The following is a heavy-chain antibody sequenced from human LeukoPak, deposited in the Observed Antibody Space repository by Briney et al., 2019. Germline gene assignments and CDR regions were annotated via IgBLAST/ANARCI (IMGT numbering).Heavy chain of an antibody. CDR1: GFTFSSYG. D-gene: IGHD2-21*01. V-gene: IGHV3-33*06. J-gene: IGHJ4*02. Sequence: TGGSLRLSCAASGFTFSSYGMHWVRQAPGKGLEWVAVIWYGGSNKYYADSVKGRFTISRDNSKNTLYLQMNSLRAEDTAVYYCAKVGPRVVAQGGFDYWGQGTLVTVSS. CDR2: IWYGGSNK. CDR3: AKVGPRVVAQGGFDY.